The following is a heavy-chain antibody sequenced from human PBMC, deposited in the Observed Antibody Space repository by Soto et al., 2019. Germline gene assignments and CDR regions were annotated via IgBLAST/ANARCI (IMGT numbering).Heavy chain of an antibody. CDR3: AADGDYGSGPPGTY. CDR1: GFSFTSSA. J-gene: IGHJ4*02. Sequence: QMQLVQSGPEVKKPGTSVKVSCKASGFSFTSSAMQWVRQARGQRLEWIGWIGVGSGNTNYAQKFKEKGTITRDMSTSTAYMELSSLRSEDPAVYYCAADGDYGSGPPGTYWGQGTLVTVSS. CDR2: IGVGSGNT. V-gene: IGHV1-58*02. D-gene: IGHD3-10*01.